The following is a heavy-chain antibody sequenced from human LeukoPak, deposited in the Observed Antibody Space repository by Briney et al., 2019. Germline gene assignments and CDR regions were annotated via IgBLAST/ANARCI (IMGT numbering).Heavy chain of an antibody. CDR2: IYYSGST. V-gene: IGHV4-59*08. J-gene: IGHJ4*02. D-gene: IGHD2-15*01. CDR3: ARSIEDVEVVFDY. CDR1: GGSISSYY. Sequence: SETLSLTCTVSGGSISSYYWSWIRQPPGKGLEWIGYIYYSGSTNYNPSLKSRVTISVDTSKNQFSLKLSSVSAADTAVYYCARSIEDVEVVFDYWGQGTLVTVSS.